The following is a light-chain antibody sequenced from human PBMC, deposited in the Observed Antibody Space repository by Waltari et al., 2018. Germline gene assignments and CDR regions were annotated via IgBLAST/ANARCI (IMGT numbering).Light chain of an antibody. CDR2: GAS. CDR3: QQYNNWPPGKT. J-gene: IGKJ1*01. Sequence: EIVMTQSPATLSVPPGERATLSCRASQSVSRNLAWYQQKPGQAPRLLIYGASTRATGIPARFSGSGSGTEFTLTISSLQSEDFAVYYCQQYNNWPPGKTFGQGTKVESK. V-gene: IGKV3-15*01. CDR1: QSVSRN.